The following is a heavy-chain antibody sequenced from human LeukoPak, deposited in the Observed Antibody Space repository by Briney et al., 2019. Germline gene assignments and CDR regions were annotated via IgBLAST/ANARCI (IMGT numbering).Heavy chain of an antibody. CDR2: INHSGST. CDR3: AREAGAYGDYVGLYYFDY. Sequence: SETLSLTCAVYGGSFSGYYWSWILQPPGKGLEWIGEINHSGSTNYNPSLKSRVTISVDTSKNQFSLKLSSVTAADTAVYYCAREAGAYGDYVGLYYFDYWGQGTLVTVSS. V-gene: IGHV4-34*01. CDR1: GGSFSGYY. D-gene: IGHD4-17*01. J-gene: IGHJ4*02.